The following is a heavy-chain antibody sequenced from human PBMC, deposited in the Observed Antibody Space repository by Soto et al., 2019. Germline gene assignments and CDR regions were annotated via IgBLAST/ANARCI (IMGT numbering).Heavy chain of an antibody. Sequence: SETLSLTCAVYGGYFSGYYWSWIRQPPGKGLEWIGEINHSGSTNYNPSLKSRVTISVDTSKNQFSLKLSSVTAADTAVYYCARDLPQTFPFMDYGDYDTEVYFDYWGQGTLVTVSS. CDR1: GGYFSGYY. D-gene: IGHD4-17*01. CDR3: ARDLPQTFPFMDYGDYDTEVYFDY. V-gene: IGHV4-34*01. CDR2: INHSGST. J-gene: IGHJ4*02.